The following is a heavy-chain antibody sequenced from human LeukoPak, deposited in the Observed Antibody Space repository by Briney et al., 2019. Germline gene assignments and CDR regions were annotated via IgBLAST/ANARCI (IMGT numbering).Heavy chain of an antibody. CDR1: GYTFTGYY. V-gene: IGHV1-2*02. CDR3: ARAGHFDWLRIDY. J-gene: IGHJ4*02. D-gene: IGHD3-9*01. Sequence: GASVKVSCKASGYTFTGYYMHWVRQAPGQGLEWMGWINPNSGGTNYAQKFQGRVTMTRDTSISTAYMELSRLRSDDTAVYYCARAGHFDWLRIDYWGQGTLVTVSS. CDR2: INPNSGGT.